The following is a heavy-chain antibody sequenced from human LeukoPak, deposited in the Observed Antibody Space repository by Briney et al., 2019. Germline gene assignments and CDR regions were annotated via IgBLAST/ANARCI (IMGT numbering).Heavy chain of an antibody. D-gene: IGHD2-2*01. CDR3: ARDGAFCSSTRCYGNDY. V-gene: IGHV3-7*01. CDR2: INQEGSEK. CDR1: GFTFSSYW. J-gene: IGHJ4*02. Sequence: GGSLRLSCAASGFTFSSYWMSWVRQAPGKGLECVANINQEGSEKSYVGSVRGRFTISRDNAKNSVYLQMNSLRVEDTAVYYCARDGAFCSSTRCYGNDYWGQGTLVTVSS.